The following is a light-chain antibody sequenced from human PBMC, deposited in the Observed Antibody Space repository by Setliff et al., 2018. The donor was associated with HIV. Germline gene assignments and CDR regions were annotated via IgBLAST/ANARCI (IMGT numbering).Light chain of an antibody. V-gene: IGLV2-23*02. J-gene: IGLJ3*02. Sequence: QSALTQPASVSGSPGQSITIPCTGSATDVGNYESVSWYQHHPGEVPKLIIYDVNKRPSGISNRFSGSKTGHSASLTISGLHTEDEADYYCCSYVSGDTWMFGGGTKVTVL. CDR1: ATDVGNYES. CDR3: CSYVSGDTWM. CDR2: DVN.